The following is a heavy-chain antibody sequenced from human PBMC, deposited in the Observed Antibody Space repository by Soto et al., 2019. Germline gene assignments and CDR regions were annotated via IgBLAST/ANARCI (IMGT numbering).Heavy chain of an antibody. V-gene: IGHV1-18*04. J-gene: IGHJ6*03. Sequence: ASVKVSCKASGYTFTSYGISWVRQAPGQRLEWMGWISAYNGNTNYAQKLQGRVTMTTDTSTSTAYMELRSLRSDDTAVYYCARSPLAARYYYYYYMDVWGKGTTVSVSS. CDR2: ISAYNGNT. D-gene: IGHD6-6*01. CDR3: ARSPLAARYYYYYYMDV. CDR1: GYTFTSYG.